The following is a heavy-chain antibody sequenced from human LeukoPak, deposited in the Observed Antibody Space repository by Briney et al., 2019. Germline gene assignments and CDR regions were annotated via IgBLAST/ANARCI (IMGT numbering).Heavy chain of an antibody. V-gene: IGHV4-34*01. CDR3: ARGDSNVPTPPSRHTVATRRRAFDI. J-gene: IGHJ3*02. CDR2: INHSGST. D-gene: IGHD4-23*01. CDR1: GFTFSSYA. Sequence: GSLRLSCAASGFTFSSYAMSWVRQAPGKGLEWIGDINHSGSTNYNPSLKSRVTISVDTSKNQFSLKLSSVTAADTAVYYFARGDSNVPTPPSRHTVATRRRAFDIWGQGTMVTVSS.